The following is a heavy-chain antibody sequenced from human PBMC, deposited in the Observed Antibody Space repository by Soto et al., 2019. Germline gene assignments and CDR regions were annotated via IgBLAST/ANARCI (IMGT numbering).Heavy chain of an antibody. J-gene: IGHJ4*02. V-gene: IGHV4-59*01. CDR1: GGSMNNYR. D-gene: IGHD3-9*01. CDR3: ERGPFLATSQPVDA. CDR2: IHVTGNT. Sequence: PSETLSLTCTVSGGSMNNYRWSWIRQTPGDGLEWIGYIHVTGNTYHNPYLKSPVTISIDASKTQFFLTLTSVTAADTAVYYCERGPFLATSQPVDAWGPGLLITVSS.